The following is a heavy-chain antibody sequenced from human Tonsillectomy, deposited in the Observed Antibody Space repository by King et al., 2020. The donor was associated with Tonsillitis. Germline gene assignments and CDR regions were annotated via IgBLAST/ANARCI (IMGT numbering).Heavy chain of an antibody. J-gene: IGHJ4*02. CDR1: GGSFSGYY. D-gene: IGHD3-22*01. Sequence: VQLQQWGAGLLKPSETLSLTCAVYGGSFSGYYWNWIRQPPGKGLEWIGEINHGGSTNYNPSLKSRVTISVDTPKNQFSLKLNSVTAADTAVYYCARRLGYFDTSAYHFDYWGQGTLVTVSS. CDR3: ARRLGYFDTSAYHFDY. V-gene: IGHV4-34*01. CDR2: INHGGST.